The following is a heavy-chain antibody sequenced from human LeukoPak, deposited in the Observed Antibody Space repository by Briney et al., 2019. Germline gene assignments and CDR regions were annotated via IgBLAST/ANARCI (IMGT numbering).Heavy chain of an antibody. CDR2: IYYSGST. J-gene: IGHJ4*02. Sequence: SETLSLTCTVSGGSISSSSYYWGWIRQPPGKGLEWIGSIYYSGSTYYNPSLKSRVTISVDTSKNQFSLKLSSVTAAGTAVYYCARDVGYCSSTSCRDYWGQGTLVTVSS. D-gene: IGHD2-2*03. CDR1: GGSISSSSYY. CDR3: ARDVGYCSSTSCRDY. V-gene: IGHV4-39*02.